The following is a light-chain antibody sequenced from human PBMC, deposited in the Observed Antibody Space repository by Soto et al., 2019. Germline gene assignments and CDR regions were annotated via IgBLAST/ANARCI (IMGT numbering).Light chain of an antibody. CDR2: EVI. J-gene: IGLJ1*01. CDR1: NSDIGAYNY. V-gene: IGLV2-14*01. CDR3: CSYAGSFTYV. Sequence: QSVLTQPASVSGSPGQSITISCTGSNSDIGAYNYVSWYQQHPGKAPKLIIYEVIYRPSGISNRFSGSKSGNTASLTISGLQADDEADYYCCSYAGSFTYVFGTGTKVTVL.